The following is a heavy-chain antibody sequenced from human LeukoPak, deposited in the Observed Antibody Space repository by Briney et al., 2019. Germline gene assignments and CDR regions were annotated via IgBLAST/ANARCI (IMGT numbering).Heavy chain of an antibody. CDR3: ARGHGVLDP. Sequence: SENLSLTCIVSGGSISSSSYYWNWIRQPPGKGLEWIGEINHSGSTNYNPSLKSRVTISVDTSKNQFSLKLSSVTAADTAVYYCARGHGVLDPWGQGTLVTVSS. J-gene: IGHJ5*02. CDR2: INHSGST. V-gene: IGHV4-39*07. CDR1: GGSISSSSYY. D-gene: IGHD3-3*01.